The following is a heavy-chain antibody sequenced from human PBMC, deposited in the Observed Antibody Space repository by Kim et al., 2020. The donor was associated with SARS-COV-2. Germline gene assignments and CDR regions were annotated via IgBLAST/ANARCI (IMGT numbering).Heavy chain of an antibody. D-gene: IGHD3-9*01. CDR2: SNHSGST. CDR1: GGSFSGYY. Sequence: SETLSLTCAVYGGSFSGYYWSWIRQPPGKGLEWIGESNHSGSTNYNPSLKSRVTISVDTSKNQFSLKLSSVTAADTAVYYCARGPRELRYFYYYGMDVWGQGTTVTVSS. J-gene: IGHJ6*02. V-gene: IGHV4-34*01. CDR3: ARGPRELRYFYYYGMDV.